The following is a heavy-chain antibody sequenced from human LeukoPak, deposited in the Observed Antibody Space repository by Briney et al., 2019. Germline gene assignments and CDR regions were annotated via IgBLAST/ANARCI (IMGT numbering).Heavy chain of an antibody. CDR3: ARGGYYDSSGYSRTPYYYYYYMDV. J-gene: IGHJ6*03. CDR1: GGSFSGYY. D-gene: IGHD3-22*01. V-gene: IGHV4-59*10. CDR2: IYTSGST. Sequence: PSETLSLTCAVYGGSFSGYYWSWIRQPAGKGLEWIGRIYTSGSTNYNPSLKSRVTISVDTSKNQFSLKLSSVTAADTAVYYCARGGYYDSSGYSRTPYYYYYYMDVWGKGTTVTISS.